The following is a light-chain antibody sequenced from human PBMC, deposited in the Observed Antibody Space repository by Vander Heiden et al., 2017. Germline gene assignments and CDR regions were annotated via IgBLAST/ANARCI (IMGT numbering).Light chain of an antibody. CDR3: QVWDSSSNHVV. CDR1: NIGSKS. J-gene: IGLJ3*02. CDR2: DDS. V-gene: IGLV3-21*02. Sequence: SYVLTQRPSVSVAPGQTARITCGGNNIGSKSVSWYQQKPGQAPVVVVYDDSARPSGIPERFSGSNSGNTATLTISRVEGGDEADYYCQVWDSSSNHVVFGGGTKLPVL.